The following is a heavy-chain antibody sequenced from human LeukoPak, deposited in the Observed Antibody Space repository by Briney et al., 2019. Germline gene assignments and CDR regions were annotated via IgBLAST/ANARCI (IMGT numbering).Heavy chain of an antibody. Sequence: GESLKISCKGSEYSFTSYWIGWVRQMPGKGLEWMGIIYPGDSDTRYSPSFQGQVTISADKSISTAYLQWSSLKASDTAMYYCARHGDCSGGSCTMYFDYWGQGTLVTVSS. V-gene: IGHV5-51*01. J-gene: IGHJ4*02. CDR3: ARHGDCSGGSCTMYFDY. CDR2: IYPGDSDT. CDR1: EYSFTSYW. D-gene: IGHD2-15*01.